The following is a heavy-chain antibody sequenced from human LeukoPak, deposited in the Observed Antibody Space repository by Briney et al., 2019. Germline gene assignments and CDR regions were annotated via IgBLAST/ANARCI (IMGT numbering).Heavy chain of an antibody. CDR3: ARRRAYDFWSGYMQYYYYYMDV. CDR1: GFTFSIYA. J-gene: IGHJ6*03. CDR2: ISGSGGST. D-gene: IGHD3-3*01. V-gene: IGHV3-23*01. Sequence: GGSLRLSCAASGFTFSIYAMSWVRQAPGKGLEWVSAISGSGGSTYYADSVKGRFTISRDNSKNTLYPQMNSLRAEDTAVYYCARRRAYDFWSGYMQYYYYYMDVWGKGTTVTVSS.